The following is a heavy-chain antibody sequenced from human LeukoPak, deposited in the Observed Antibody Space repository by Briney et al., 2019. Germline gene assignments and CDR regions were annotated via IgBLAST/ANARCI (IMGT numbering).Heavy chain of an antibody. CDR3: YDSTY. D-gene: IGHD3-22*01. Sequence: GASVKVFCKISGYTLTELSMHWIRQAPGKGLEWMGGFDPKDGATVYAQKFQGRLTMTEDTSTAIAYMELSSLTSEDTAVYFCYDSTYWGQGTLVTVSS. CDR2: FDPKDGAT. CDR1: GYTLTELS. J-gene: IGHJ4*02. V-gene: IGHV1-24*01.